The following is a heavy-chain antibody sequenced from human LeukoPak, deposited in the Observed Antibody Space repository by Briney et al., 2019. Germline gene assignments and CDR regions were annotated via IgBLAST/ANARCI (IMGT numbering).Heavy chain of an antibody. CDR2: ISSGSTI. CDR3: ARDRYSSSWYEYGMDV. D-gene: IGHD6-13*01. V-gene: IGHV3-48*04. Sequence: GGSLRLSCAASGFTFSSYSMNWVRQAPGKGLEWVSYISSGSTIYYADSVKGRFTISRDNAKNSLYLQMNSLRAEDTAVYYCARDRYSSSWYEYGMDVWGQGTTVTVSS. CDR1: GFTFSSYS. J-gene: IGHJ6*02.